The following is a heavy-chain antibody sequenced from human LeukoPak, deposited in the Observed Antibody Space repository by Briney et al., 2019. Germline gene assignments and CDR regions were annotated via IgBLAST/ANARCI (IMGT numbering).Heavy chain of an antibody. Sequence: GGSLRLSCAASGFTFSSYAMSLVRQAPGKGLEWVSAISGSGGSTYYADSVKGRFTISRDNSKNTLYLQMNSLRAEDTAVYYCAKDELQYYYGSGSYYKLPAHGQIDYWGQGTLVTVSS. V-gene: IGHV3-23*01. CDR3: AKDELQYYYGSGSYYKLPAHGQIDY. J-gene: IGHJ4*02. CDR1: GFTFSSYA. CDR2: ISGSGGST. D-gene: IGHD3-10*01.